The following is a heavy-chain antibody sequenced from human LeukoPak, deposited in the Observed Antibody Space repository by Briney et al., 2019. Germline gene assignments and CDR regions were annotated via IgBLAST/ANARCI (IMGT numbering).Heavy chain of an antibody. Sequence: SETLSLTCTVSAGSISSYYWSWIRQPPGKGLEWIGYIYYSGSTNYNPSLKSRVTISVDTSKNQFSLKLSSVTAADTVVSYCAREVAVVGVEALDTGAKGTRVTVSS. D-gene: IGHD6-19*01. J-gene: IGHJ3*02. V-gene: IGHV4-59*01. CDR3: AREVAVVGVEALDT. CDR2: IYYSGST. CDR1: AGSISSYY.